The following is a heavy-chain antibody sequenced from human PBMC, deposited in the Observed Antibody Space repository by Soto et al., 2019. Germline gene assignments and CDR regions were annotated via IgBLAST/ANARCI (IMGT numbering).Heavy chain of an antibody. J-gene: IGHJ6*02. CDR3: ARLNGYCVSTGCHGYYGTDV. V-gene: IGHV4-39*01. CDR1: GGSISSIVYY. Sequence: PSETLSLTCTVSGGSISSIVYYWGWIRQPPGKGLEWIGSIYYSGSTYYNPSLKSRVTISVDTSKNQFSLKLSSVTAADTAVYYCARLNGYCVSTGCHGYYGTDVWGQGTTVTVSS. D-gene: IGHD2-2*03. CDR2: IYYSGST.